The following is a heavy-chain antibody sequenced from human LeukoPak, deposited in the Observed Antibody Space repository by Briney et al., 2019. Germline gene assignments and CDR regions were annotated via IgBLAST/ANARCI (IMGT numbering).Heavy chain of an antibody. CDR1: GFTFSNYG. J-gene: IGHJ4*02. D-gene: IGHD5-18*01. CDR2: IRHEGNSK. V-gene: IGHV3-30*02. Sequence: GGSLRLSCAASGFTFSNYGMHWVRQAPGKGLEWMTFIRHEGNSKYYADSAKGRFTFSRDNSKNTVYLQMNSLRAEDTAVYYCAKGRGYSYGPYLDYWGQGTLVTVSS. CDR3: AKGRGYSYGPYLDY.